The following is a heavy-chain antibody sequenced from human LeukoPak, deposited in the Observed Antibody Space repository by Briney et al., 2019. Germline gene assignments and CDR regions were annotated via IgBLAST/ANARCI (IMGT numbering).Heavy chain of an antibody. J-gene: IGHJ4*02. Sequence: PGRSLRLSCAASGFTFNKFPMHWVRQAPGKGLEWMAAVSSDGNIKNYADSVKGRFTISRGNSKNTLYLQMSSLGPEDAAVYYCARGDGGEVDHWGQGTLVTVSS. D-gene: IGHD3-16*01. CDR2: VSSDGNIK. CDR3: ARGDGGEVDH. CDR1: GFTFNKFP. V-gene: IGHV3-30-3*01.